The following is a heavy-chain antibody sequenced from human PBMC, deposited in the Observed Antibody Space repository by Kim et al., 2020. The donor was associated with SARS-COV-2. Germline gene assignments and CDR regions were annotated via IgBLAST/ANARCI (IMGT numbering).Heavy chain of an antibody. Sequence: SETLSLTCTVSGGSISSYYWSWIRQPPGKGLEWIGYIYYSGSTNYNPSLKSRVTISVDTSKNQFSLKLSSVTAADTAVYYCARGAPGDFWSGYYTGGWFDPWGQGTLVTVSS. D-gene: IGHD3-3*01. J-gene: IGHJ5*02. CDR2: IYYSGST. CDR1: GGSISSYY. CDR3: ARGAPGDFWSGYYTGGWFDP. V-gene: IGHV4-59*13.